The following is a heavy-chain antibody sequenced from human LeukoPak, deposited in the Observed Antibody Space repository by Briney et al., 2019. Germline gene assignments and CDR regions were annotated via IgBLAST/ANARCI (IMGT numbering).Heavy chain of an antibody. J-gene: IGHJ5*02. D-gene: IGHD3-10*01. CDR2: IYYTGNT. V-gene: IGHV4-59*08. CDR1: GGSISSYY. Sequence: PSETLSLTCTVSGGSISSYYWSWIRQPPGKGLEWIGYIYYTGNTNYNPSLKSRVTISVDTSKNQFPLKLSSVTAADTAVYYCAGVLLWFGELSRFDPWGQGTLVTVSS. CDR3: AGVLLWFGELSRFDP.